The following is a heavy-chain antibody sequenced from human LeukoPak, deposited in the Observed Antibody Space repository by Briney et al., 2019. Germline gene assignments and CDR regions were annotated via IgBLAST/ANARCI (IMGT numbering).Heavy chain of an antibody. V-gene: IGHV3-23*01. J-gene: IGHJ1*01. Sequence: QPGGSLRLSCAASGCTFSSYAMSWVRQAPGKGLEWVSAISGSGGSTYYADSVKGRFTISRDNSKNTLYLQMNSLRAEDTAVYYCAKISWELWYFQHWGQGTLVTVSS. CDR3: AKISWELWYFQH. D-gene: IGHD1-26*01. CDR1: GCTFSSYA. CDR2: ISGSGGST.